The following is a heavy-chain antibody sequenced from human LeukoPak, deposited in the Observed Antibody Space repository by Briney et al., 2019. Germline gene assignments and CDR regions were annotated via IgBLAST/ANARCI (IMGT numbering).Heavy chain of an antibody. Sequence: ASVKVSCKVSGYTLTELPMHWVRQAPGKGLEWMGGFDPEDGETIYAQKFQGRVTMTEDISTDTASMELSSLGSEDTAVYYCATDIRGIADAFDIWGQGTMVTVSS. CDR2: FDPEDGET. J-gene: IGHJ3*02. CDR1: GYTLTELP. CDR3: ATDIRGIADAFDI. V-gene: IGHV1-24*01. D-gene: IGHD6-13*01.